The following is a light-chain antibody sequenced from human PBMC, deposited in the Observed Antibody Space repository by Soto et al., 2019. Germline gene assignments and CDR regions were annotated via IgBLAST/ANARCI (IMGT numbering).Light chain of an antibody. CDR2: KAS. J-gene: IGKJ1*01. CDR3: KQYNSYS. CDR1: QSISSW. Sequence: DIQMTQSPSTLSASVGDRVTITCRASQSISSWLAWYQQKPGKAPKLLIYKASSLESGVPSRFSGSGSGTEFILTISSLQPDDFATYYCKQYNSYSFGQGTKVDIK. V-gene: IGKV1-5*03.